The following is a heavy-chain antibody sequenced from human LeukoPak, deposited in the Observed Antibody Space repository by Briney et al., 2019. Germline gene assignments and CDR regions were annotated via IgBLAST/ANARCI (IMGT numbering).Heavy chain of an antibody. CDR1: GFTFSSYW. Sequence: PGGSLRLSCAASGFTFSSYWMHWVRQAPGKGLEYVSAISSNGGSTYYADSVKGRFTISRDNSKNTLYLQMSSLRAEDTAVYYCVKDYVGATIDYWGQGTLVTVSS. D-gene: IGHD1-26*01. J-gene: IGHJ4*02. V-gene: IGHV3-64D*06. CDR2: ISSNGGST. CDR3: VKDYVGATIDY.